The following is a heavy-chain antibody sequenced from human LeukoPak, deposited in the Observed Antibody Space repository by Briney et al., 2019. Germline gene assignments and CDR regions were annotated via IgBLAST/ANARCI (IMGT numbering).Heavy chain of an antibody. CDR3: ARGIDNYYYYMDV. Sequence: PGGSLRLSCAASGFTFSSYWMSWVREAPGKGLEWVANIKQDGSEKYNVDSVKGRFTISRDNAKNSLYLQMNSLRAEDTAVYYCARGIDNYYYYMDVWGKGTTVTVSS. V-gene: IGHV3-7*01. J-gene: IGHJ6*03. CDR2: IKQDGSEK. CDR1: GFTFSSYW.